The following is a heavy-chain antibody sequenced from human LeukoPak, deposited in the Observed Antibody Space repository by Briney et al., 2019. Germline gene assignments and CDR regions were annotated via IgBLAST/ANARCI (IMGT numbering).Heavy chain of an antibody. V-gene: IGHV4-61*01. CDR1: GYSISSGYY. CDR2: IYYSGST. Sequence: PSETLSLTCTVSGYSISSGYYWSWIRQPPGKGLEWIGYIYYSGSTNYNPSLKSRVTISVDTSKNQFSLKLSSVTAADTAVYYCASGRNWFDPWGQGTLVTVSS. CDR3: ASGRNWFDP. J-gene: IGHJ5*02.